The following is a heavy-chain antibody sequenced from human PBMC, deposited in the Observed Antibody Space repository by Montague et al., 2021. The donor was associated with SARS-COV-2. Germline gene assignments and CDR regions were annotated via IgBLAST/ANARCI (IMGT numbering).Heavy chain of an antibody. CDR3: ARGPKMYGELADY. Sequence: SDTLSLTSTVSGDSVRSSNDCWGWTRQPPGKGLEWIANFYYSGNTYYNPSLKSRVTISVDTSNNQFSLKLSSVTAADTAVYYCARGPKMYGELADYWGQGTLVTVSS. CDR2: FYYSGNT. J-gene: IGHJ4*02. D-gene: IGHD4-17*01. V-gene: IGHV4-39*01. CDR1: GDSVRSSNDC.